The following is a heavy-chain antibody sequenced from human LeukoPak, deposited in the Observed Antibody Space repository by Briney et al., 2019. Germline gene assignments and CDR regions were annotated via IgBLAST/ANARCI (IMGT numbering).Heavy chain of an antibody. Sequence: SETLSLTCTVSGGSISSSSYYWGWIRQPPGKGLEWIGNIYYSGSTYYNPSLKSRVTISVDTSKNRFSLKLSSVTAADTAVYYCARGSFWSGYYYYYYYMDVWGKGTTVTVSS. CDR1: GGSISSSSYY. J-gene: IGHJ6*03. CDR2: IYYSGST. V-gene: IGHV4-39*07. CDR3: ARGSFWSGYYYYYYYMDV. D-gene: IGHD3-3*01.